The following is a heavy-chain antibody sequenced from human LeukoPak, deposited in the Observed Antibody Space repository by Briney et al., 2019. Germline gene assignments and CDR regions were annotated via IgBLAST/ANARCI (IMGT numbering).Heavy chain of an antibody. Sequence: GGSLRLSCVASGFTFSYYWMSWVRQAPGKGPEWVANIKVDGIEKHYVDSVKGRFTISRDNAKNSLYLQMNSLRAEDTAVYYCARDLSGGGLDYWGPGTLVTVPS. D-gene: IGHD3-10*01. CDR2: IKVDGIEK. CDR3: ARDLSGGGLDY. CDR1: GFTFSYYW. V-gene: IGHV3-7*05. J-gene: IGHJ4*02.